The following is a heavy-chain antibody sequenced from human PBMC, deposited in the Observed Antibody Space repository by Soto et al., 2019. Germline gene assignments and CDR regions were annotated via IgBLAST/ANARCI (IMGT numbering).Heavy chain of an antibody. CDR3: AADGPRGSSWSPLYYYGMDV. CDR2: IVVGSGNT. D-gene: IGHD6-13*01. J-gene: IGHJ6*02. CDR1: GFTFTSSA. V-gene: IGHV1-58*01. Sequence: GASVKVSCKASGFTFTSSAVQWVLQARGQRLEWIGWIVVGSGNTNYAQKFQERVTITRDMSTSTAYMELSSLRSEDTAVYYCAADGPRGSSWSPLYYYGMDVWGQGTTVTVSS.